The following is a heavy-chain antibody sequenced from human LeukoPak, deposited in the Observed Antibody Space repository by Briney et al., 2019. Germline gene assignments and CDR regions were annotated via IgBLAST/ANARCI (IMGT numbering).Heavy chain of an antibody. V-gene: IGHV3-21*01. CDR2: ISSSSSYI. CDR3: ASGYSSGSDAFDI. CDR1: GFTFSSYS. D-gene: IGHD6-19*01. J-gene: IGHJ3*02. Sequence: PGGCLRLSCAASGFTFSSYSMNWVRQAPGKGLEWVSSISSSSSYIYYADSVKGRFTISRDNAKNSLYLQMNSLRAEDTAVYYCASGYSSGSDAFDIWGQGTMVTVSS.